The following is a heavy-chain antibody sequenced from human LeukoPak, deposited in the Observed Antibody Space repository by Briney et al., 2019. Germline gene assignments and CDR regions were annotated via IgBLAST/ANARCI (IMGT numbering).Heavy chain of an antibody. CDR3: GRDSFETDIDY. V-gene: IGHV3-7*01. Sequence: GGSPRLSCVASGFSFSTYWMSWVRQAPGKGLEWVANIKEDGSEEYYVDSLKGRFTISRDNVRNSLYLQINSLRVEDTAVYYCGRDSFETDIDYWGQGTLVTVSS. D-gene: IGHD1-14*01. CDR1: GFSFSTYW. CDR2: IKEDGSEE. J-gene: IGHJ4*02.